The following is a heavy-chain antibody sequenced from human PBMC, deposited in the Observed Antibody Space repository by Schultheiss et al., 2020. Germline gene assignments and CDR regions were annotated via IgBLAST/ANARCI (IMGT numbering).Heavy chain of an antibody. Sequence: GGSLRLSCAASGFTFSSYAMSWVRQAPGKGLEWVSAISGSGGNTYYADSVKGRFTISRDNSKNTLYLQMNSLRAEDTAAYYCARPTGGSWGSGGMDVWGQGTTVTVSS. J-gene: IGHJ6*02. CDR3: ARPTGGSWGSGGMDV. V-gene: IGHV3-23*01. D-gene: IGHD2-15*01. CDR1: GFTFSSYA. CDR2: ISGSGGNT.